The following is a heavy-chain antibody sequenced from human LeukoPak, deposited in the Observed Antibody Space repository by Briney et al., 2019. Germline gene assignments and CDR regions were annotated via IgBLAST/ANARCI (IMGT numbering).Heavy chain of an antibody. CDR1: GFTFSSYS. J-gene: IGHJ3*02. Sequence: GGSLRLSCAASGFTFSSYSMNWVRQAPGKGLEWVSSISSSSSYIYYADSVKGRFTISRDNAKNSLYLQMNSLRADDTVVYYCASFVGDYAFDIWGQGTMVTVSS. CDR3: ASFVGDYAFDI. V-gene: IGHV3-21*01. CDR2: ISSSSSYI. D-gene: IGHD1-26*01.